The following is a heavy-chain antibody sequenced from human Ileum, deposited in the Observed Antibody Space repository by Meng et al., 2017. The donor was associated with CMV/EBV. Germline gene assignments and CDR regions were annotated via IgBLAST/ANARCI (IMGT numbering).Heavy chain of an antibody. CDR3: VRDIPYGEYAFDY. J-gene: IGHJ4*02. V-gene: IGHV4-39*07. D-gene: IGHD4-17*01. CDR1: GGSIRSSSQY. Sequence: QLHWPESCPGLVKSSETLSLTCSVSGGSIRSSSQYWGWIRQPPGKGLEWVGSIYYRGTTYYNPSLESRVTISIDTSNNQFSLKLSSVTAADTAVYYCVRDIPYGEYAFDYWGQGTLVTVSS. CDR2: IYYRGTT.